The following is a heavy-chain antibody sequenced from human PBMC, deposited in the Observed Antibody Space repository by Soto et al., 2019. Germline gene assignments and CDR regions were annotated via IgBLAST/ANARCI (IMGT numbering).Heavy chain of an antibody. CDR1: GYTFTSYA. Sequence: QVQLVQSGAEVKKPGASVKVSCKGSGYTFTSYAMRWVRQAPGHRLEWMGWINAGNGTTKYSQKFQGRVTITRDTSASTAYMELSSLRSEDTAVYYCARVTRPSREYDTSVYYYGAFGYWGQGTLVTVSS. CDR3: ARVTRPSREYDTSVYYYGAFGY. V-gene: IGHV1-3*01. CDR2: INAGNGTT. D-gene: IGHD3-22*01. J-gene: IGHJ4*02.